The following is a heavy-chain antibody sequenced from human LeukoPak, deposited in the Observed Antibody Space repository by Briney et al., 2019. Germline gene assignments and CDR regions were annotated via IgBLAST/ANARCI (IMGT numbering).Heavy chain of an antibody. CDR1: GSSISSGYY. CDR2: IYHSGST. J-gene: IGHJ6*03. Sequence: SETLSLTCAVSGSSISSGYYWGWIRQPPGKGLEWIGSIYHSGSTYYNPSLKSRVTISVDTSKNQFSLKLSSVTAADTAVYYCARGLGYCSSTSCEHYYYYYMDVWGKGTTVTVSS. D-gene: IGHD2-2*01. V-gene: IGHV4-38-2*01. CDR3: ARGLGYCSSTSCEHYYYYYMDV.